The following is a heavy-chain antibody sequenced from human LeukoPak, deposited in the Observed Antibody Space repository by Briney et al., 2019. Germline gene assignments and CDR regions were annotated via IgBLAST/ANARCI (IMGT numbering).Heavy chain of an antibody. CDR3: ARTQSLPDYDFWSGSYYYYGMDV. CDR1: GYTFTGYY. J-gene: IGHJ6*02. D-gene: IGHD3-3*01. Sequence: ASVKVSCKASGYTFTGYYMHWVRQAPGQGLEWMGWINPNSGGTNYAQKFQGRVTMTRDTSISTAYMELSRLRSDDTAVYYCARTQSLPDYDFWSGSYYYYGMDVWGQGTTVTVSS. CDR2: INPNSGGT. V-gene: IGHV1-2*02.